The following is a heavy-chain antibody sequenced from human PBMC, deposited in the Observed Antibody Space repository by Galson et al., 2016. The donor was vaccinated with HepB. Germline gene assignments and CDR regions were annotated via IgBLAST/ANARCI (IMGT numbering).Heavy chain of an antibody. Sequence: ETLSLTCTISGGSVASGSYYWSWIRQSPGMGLEWIGNIDYSARTNYNPSLKSRVTISPGTSENQFSLKLTSVTAADTAVYYCARDKSPYYYETSGFFDYWGQGTLVTVSS. J-gene: IGHJ4*02. D-gene: IGHD3-22*01. CDR2: IDYSART. V-gene: IGHV4-61*01. CDR3: ARDKSPYYYETSGFFDY. CDR1: GGSVASGSYY.